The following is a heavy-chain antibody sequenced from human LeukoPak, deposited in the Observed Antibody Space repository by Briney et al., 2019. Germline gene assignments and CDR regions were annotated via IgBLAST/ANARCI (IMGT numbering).Heavy chain of an antibody. J-gene: IGHJ6*03. CDR3: ARNRIVGAPPTLGYYYYYMDV. CDR2: IIPILGIA. D-gene: IGHD1-26*01. Sequence: GASVKVSCKASGGTFSSYAISWVRQAPGQGLEWMGRIIPILGIANYAQKFQGRVTITTDESTSTAYMELSSLRSEDTAVYYCARNRIVGAPPTLGYYYYYMDVWGKGTTVTVSS. CDR1: GGTFSSYA. V-gene: IGHV1-69*04.